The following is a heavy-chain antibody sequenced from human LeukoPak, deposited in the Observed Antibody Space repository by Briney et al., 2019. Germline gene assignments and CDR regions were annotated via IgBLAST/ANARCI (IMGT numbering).Heavy chain of an antibody. CDR2: IYSGGST. J-gene: IGHJ6*02. D-gene: IGHD6-19*01. V-gene: IGHV3-66*01. CDR1: GFTVSSNY. CDR3: ARDQWVAVAGGFSVADYYYYGMDV. Sequence: GGSLRLSCAASGFTVSSNYMSWVRQAPGKGLEWVSVIYSGGSTYYADSVEGRFTISRDNSKNTLYLQMNSLRAEDTAVYYCARDQWVAVAGGFSVADYYYYGMDVWGQGTTVTVSS.